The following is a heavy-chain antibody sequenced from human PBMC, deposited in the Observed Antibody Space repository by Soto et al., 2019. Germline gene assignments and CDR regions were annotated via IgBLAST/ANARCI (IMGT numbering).Heavy chain of an antibody. Sequence: ASVKVSCKASGYTFTSYAIHWVRQAPGQRLEWMGWINAGNGNTKYSQKFQGRVTITRDTSASTAYMELSSLRSEDTAVYYCARPISSSWFFDYWGQGTLVTVSS. V-gene: IGHV1-3*01. D-gene: IGHD6-13*01. CDR3: ARPISSSWFFDY. CDR2: INAGNGNT. CDR1: GYTFTSYA. J-gene: IGHJ4*02.